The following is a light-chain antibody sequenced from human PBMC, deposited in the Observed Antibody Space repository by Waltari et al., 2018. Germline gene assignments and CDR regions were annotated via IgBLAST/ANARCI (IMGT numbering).Light chain of an antibody. J-gene: IGLJ3*02. CDR3: SSYTDSRTGV. V-gene: IGLV2-14*03. CDR1: SSDIGGYNY. Sequence: QSALTQPASVSGSPGQSITIDCAGTSSDIGGYNYVAWYQQHPDRVPKLLIYDVDNRPSGISDRYSGSKSGNTASLTISGLQAEDEADYFCSSYTDSRTGVFGGGKTLPVL. CDR2: DVD.